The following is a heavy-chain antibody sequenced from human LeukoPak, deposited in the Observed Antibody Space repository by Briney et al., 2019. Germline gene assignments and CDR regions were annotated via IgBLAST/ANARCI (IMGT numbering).Heavy chain of an antibody. Sequence: GESLKISCKGSGYSFNNYWVGWVLQMPGKGLEWMGIIYPGDSDTIYSPSFQGQVTISADKSISTAYLQWSSLKASDNAMYYCARQGAGYSSSFIDYWGQGTLVTVSS. V-gene: IGHV5-51*01. J-gene: IGHJ4*02. D-gene: IGHD6-13*01. CDR1: GYSFNNYW. CDR2: IYPGDSDT. CDR3: ARQGAGYSSSFIDY.